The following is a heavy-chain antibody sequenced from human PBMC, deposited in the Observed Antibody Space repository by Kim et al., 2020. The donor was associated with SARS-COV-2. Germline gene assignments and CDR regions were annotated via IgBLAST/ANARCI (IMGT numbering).Heavy chain of an antibody. J-gene: IGHJ1*01. Sequence: GGSLRLSCAVSGFNFSSYGIHWVRQAPGKGLEWVAVISDDGSNKYYADSVKGRFTISRDNSKSTLYLQMDSLRIEDTAVYYCARGVPGIAAAGTGYFQYWGQGTLVTVSS. CDR3: ARGVPGIAAAGTGYFQY. CDR1: GFNFSSYG. D-gene: IGHD6-25*01. CDR2: ISDDGSNK. V-gene: IGHV3-30*03.